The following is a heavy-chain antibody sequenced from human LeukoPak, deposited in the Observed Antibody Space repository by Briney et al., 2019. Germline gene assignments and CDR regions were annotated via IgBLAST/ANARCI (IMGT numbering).Heavy chain of an antibody. Sequence: GGSLRLSCAASGFTFSSYSMNWVRQAPGKGLEWVSSISSSSSYIYYADSVKGRFTISRDSAKNSLYLQMNSLRAEDTAVYYCARDQSLARVRDAFDIWGQGTMVTVSS. CDR1: GFTFSSYS. CDR2: ISSSSSYI. D-gene: IGHD3-10*01. V-gene: IGHV3-21*01. CDR3: ARDQSLARVRDAFDI. J-gene: IGHJ3*02.